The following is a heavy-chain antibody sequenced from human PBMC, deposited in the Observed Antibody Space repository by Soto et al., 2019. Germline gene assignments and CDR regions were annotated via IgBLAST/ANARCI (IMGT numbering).Heavy chain of an antibody. CDR1: GGSINSDDYY. V-gene: IGHV4-30-4*01. CDR2: IYYSGST. CDR3: ARGSYSGSYYSFDP. Sequence: QVQLQESGPGLVKPSQTLSLTCTVSGGSINSDDYYWSWIRQPPGKGLEWIGYIYYSGSTYYNPSLNHGVTXXVXTXXNQFSLKLSSVTAADTAVYYCARGSYSGSYYSFDPWGQGTLVTVSS. D-gene: IGHD1-26*01. J-gene: IGHJ5*02.